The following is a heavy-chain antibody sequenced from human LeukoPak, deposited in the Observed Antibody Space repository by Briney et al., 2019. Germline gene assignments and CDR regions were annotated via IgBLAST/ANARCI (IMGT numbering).Heavy chain of an antibody. CDR2: INHSGST. J-gene: IGHJ5*02. V-gene: IGHV4-34*01. CDR3: ARWRGVRGVILYNWFDP. D-gene: IGHD3-10*01. CDR1: GGSFSGYY. Sequence: SETLSLTCAVYGGSFSGYYWSWIRQPPGKGLEWIGEINHSGSTNYNPSLKSRVTISVDTSKNQFSLKLSSVTAADTAVYYCARWRGVRGVILYNWFDPWGQGTLVTVSS.